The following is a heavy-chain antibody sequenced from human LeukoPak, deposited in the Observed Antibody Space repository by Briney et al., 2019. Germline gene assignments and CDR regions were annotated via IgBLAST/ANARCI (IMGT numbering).Heavy chain of an antibody. CDR3: AGGVQGAGPFDY. V-gene: IGHV3-21*04. CDR2: ISSSSSYI. J-gene: IGHJ4*02. D-gene: IGHD3-16*01. CDR1: GFTFSNAW. Sequence: GGSLRLSCAASGFTFSNAWMSWVRQAPGKGLEWVSSISSSSSYIYYADSVKGRFTISRDNAKNSLYLQMNSLRAEDTAVYYCAGGVQGAGPFDYWGQGTPVSVSS.